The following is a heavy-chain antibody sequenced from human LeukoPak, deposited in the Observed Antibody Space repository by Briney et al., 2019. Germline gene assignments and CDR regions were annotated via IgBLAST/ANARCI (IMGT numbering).Heavy chain of an antibody. CDR3: APLSIPSGEFDY. CDR1: GFTFSNQG. CDR2: ISGSGGST. Sequence: GGSLRLSCAASGFTFSNQGMSWVRQAPGKGLEWVSSISGSGGSTYYADSVKGRFTISRDNSKNTLYLQMNTLRAEDTAVYYCAPLSIPSGEFDYWGQGTPVTVSS. J-gene: IGHJ4*02. D-gene: IGHD2-2*01. V-gene: IGHV3-23*01.